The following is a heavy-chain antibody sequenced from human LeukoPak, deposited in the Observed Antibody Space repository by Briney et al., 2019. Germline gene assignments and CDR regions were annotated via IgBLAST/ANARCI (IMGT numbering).Heavy chain of an antibody. D-gene: IGHD2-2*01. J-gene: IGHJ6*02. CDR1: GVSFSGYY. V-gene: IGHV4-34*01. CDR2: INHSGST. CDR3: ARGRRGGSSYCSSTSCYRRTPLYYYGMDV. Sequence: SETLSLTCAVYGVSFSGYYWSWIRQPPGKGLEWIGEINHSGSTNYNPSLKSRVTISVDTSKNQFSLKLSSVTAADTAVYYCARGRRGGSSYCSSTSCYRRTPLYYYGMDVWGQGTTVTVSS.